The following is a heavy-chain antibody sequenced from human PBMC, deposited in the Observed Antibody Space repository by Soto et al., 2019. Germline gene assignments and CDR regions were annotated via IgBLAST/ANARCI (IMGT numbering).Heavy chain of an antibody. J-gene: IGHJ6*03. CDR1: GFIFSNYA. CDR2: FGGSGGT. V-gene: IGHV3-23*01. CDR3: AKSQSSLYYMDV. Sequence: PGGSLRLSCVGSGFIFSNYAMAWVRQAPGKGLEWVSGFGGSGGTYYADSVKGRYTISRDNSKNTLYLQMNSLRVEDTAVYYCAKSQSSLYYMDVWGKGTAVTVSS.